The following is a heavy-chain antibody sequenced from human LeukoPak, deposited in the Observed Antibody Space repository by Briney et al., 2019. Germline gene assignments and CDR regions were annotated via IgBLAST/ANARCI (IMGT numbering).Heavy chain of an antibody. CDR1: GGSFSGYY. V-gene: IGHV4-34*01. J-gene: IGHJ4*02. CDR3: ARAPYYDILTGYYTLHFDY. CDR2: INHSGST. D-gene: IGHD3-9*01. Sequence: PSETLSLTCAVYGGSFSGYYWSWIRQPPGKGLEWIGEINHSGSTNYNPSLKSRATISVDTSKNQFSLKLSSVTAADTAVYYCARAPYYDILTGYYTLHFDYWGQGTLVTVSS.